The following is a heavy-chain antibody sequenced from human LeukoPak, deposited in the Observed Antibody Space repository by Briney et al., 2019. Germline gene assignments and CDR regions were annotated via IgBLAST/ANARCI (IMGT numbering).Heavy chain of an antibody. D-gene: IGHD3-22*01. CDR1: GDSVSSNSAA. CDR3: AREKWFFPLWDPFDI. V-gene: IGHV6-1*01. J-gene: IGHJ3*02. Sequence: SQTLSLTCGISGDSVSSNSAAWDWIRQSPSRGLEWLGRTYYRSKWYNDYAVSVKSRITIYPDTSRNQFSLNLNFVTPEDTAVYFCAREKWFFPLWDPFDIWGHGKMVTVSS. CDR2: TYYRSKWYN.